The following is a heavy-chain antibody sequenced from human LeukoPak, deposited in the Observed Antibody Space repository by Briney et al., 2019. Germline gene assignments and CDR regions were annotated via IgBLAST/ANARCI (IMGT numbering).Heavy chain of an antibody. V-gene: IGHV1-46*04. D-gene: IGHD3-10*01. J-gene: IGHJ5*01. CDR3: ARGYYGSGSYYYNWFDS. CDR1: GYTFAGYY. Sequence: AAVKETCLASGYTFAGYYMHWVRQPPGQGLEWMGIINPSGGSTNYAQKLQGRVTLTRDTSTSTVYMELSSLRSEDTAVYYCARGYYGSGSYYYNWFDSWG. CDR2: INPSGGST.